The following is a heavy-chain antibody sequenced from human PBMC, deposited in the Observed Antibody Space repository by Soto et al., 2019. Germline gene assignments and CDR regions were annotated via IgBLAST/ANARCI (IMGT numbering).Heavy chain of an antibody. CDR2: FDPEDGET. Sequence: ASVKVSCKVSGYTLTELSMHWVRQAPGKGLEWMGHFDPEDGETIYAQKFQGRVTMTEDTSTDTAHMELSSLRSEDTAVYYCATGQITMVRGVIMSIGDYWGQGTLVTVSS. J-gene: IGHJ4*02. V-gene: IGHV1-24*01. CDR1: GYTLTELS. CDR3: ATGQITMVRGVIMSIGDY. D-gene: IGHD3-10*01.